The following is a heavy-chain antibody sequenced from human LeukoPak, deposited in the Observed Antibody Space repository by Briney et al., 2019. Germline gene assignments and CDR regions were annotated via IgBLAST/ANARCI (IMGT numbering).Heavy chain of an antibody. J-gene: IGHJ4*02. CDR3: ARELPRGFNYVILDS. CDR2: IYDTGSA. Sequence: PSETLSLTCTVSRGSISDYYYSWIRQPAGKGLEWIGRIYDTGSAHYNPSLMSRVTISVDKSKNHFYLRLTSVTGADTAMYYCARELPRGFNYVILDSWGQGTLVGVSS. CDR1: RGSISDYY. V-gene: IGHV4-4*07. D-gene: IGHD3-16*01.